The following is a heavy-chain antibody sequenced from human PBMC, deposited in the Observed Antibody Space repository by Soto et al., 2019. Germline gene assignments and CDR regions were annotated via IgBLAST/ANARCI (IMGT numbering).Heavy chain of an antibody. V-gene: IGHV3-33*01. CDR1: GFTFSSYG. D-gene: IGHD5-12*01. Sequence: QVQLVESGGGVVQPGRSLRLSCAASGFTFSSYGMHWVRQAPGKGLEWVAVIWYDGSNKYYADSVKGRFTISRDNSKNTLYLQMNSLRAEDTAVYYCATPSGYSGYDVGGYRGQGTLVTVSS. CDR3: ATPSGYSGYDVGGY. CDR2: IWYDGSNK. J-gene: IGHJ4*02.